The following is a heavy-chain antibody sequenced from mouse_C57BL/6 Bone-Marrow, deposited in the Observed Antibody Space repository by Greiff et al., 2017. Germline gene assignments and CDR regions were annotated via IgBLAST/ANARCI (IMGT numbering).Heavy chain of an antibody. V-gene: IGHV1-19*01. CDR2: INPYNGGT. J-gene: IGHJ1*03. D-gene: IGHD1-1*01. Sequence: VQLQQSGPVLVKPGASVKMSCKASGYTFTDYYMNWVKQSHGKSLEWIGVINPYNGGTSYNQKFKGKATLTIDKSSSTAYMELNSLTSEDSAVYYCARGAFITTVVAPYWYFDVWGTGTTVTVSS. CDR3: ARGAFITTVVAPYWYFDV. CDR1: GYTFTDYY.